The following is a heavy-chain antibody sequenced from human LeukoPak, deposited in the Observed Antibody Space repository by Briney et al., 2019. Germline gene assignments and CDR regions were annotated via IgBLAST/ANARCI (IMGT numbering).Heavy chain of an antibody. V-gene: IGHV4-34*01. J-gene: IGHJ4*02. Sequence: SETLSLTCAVYGGSFSGYYWSWIRQPPGKGLEWIGEINHSGSTNYNPSLKSRVTISVDTSKNQFSLKLSSVTAADTAVYYCARTKDRLLWFGELYDYWGQGTLVTVSS. CDR1: GGSFSGYY. D-gene: IGHD3-10*01. CDR2: INHSGST. CDR3: ARTKDRLLWFGELYDY.